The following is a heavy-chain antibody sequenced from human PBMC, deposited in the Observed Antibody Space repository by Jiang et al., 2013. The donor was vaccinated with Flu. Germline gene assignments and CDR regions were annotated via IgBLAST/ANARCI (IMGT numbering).Heavy chain of an antibody. CDR1: GYSISSGYY. V-gene: IGHV4-38-2*01. Sequence: SGSGLVKPSETLSLTCAVSGYSISSGYYWGWIRQPPGKGLEWIATIYHSGGTYYNPSLNSRVTISVDTAKNQFSLKLSSVTAADTAVHYCARARNPYGNYFEFDYWGRGTLVIVSS. CDR2: IYHSGGT. CDR3: ARARNPYGNYFEFDY. J-gene: IGHJ4*02. D-gene: IGHD4-11*01.